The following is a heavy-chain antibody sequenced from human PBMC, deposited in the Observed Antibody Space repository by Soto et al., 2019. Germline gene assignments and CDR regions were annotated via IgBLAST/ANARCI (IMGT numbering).Heavy chain of an antibody. V-gene: IGHV5-51*01. CDR3: ARNISNFRYYYYDMEV. CDR1: GNTFTDYW. J-gene: IGHJ6*02. CDR2: IYPGDSDT. Sequence: PXESLKISCKGSGNTFTDYWIGWVLQLPGKGLEWMGIIYPGDSDTRYSPSFQGHVTITVDKSTSTAYLQWNTLKASDTAMYYCARNISNFRYYYYDMEVWGQGTAVNVS. D-gene: IGHD4-4*01.